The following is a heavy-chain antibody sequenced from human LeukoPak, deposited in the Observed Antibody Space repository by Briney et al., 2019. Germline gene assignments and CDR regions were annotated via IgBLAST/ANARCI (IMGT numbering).Heavy chain of an antibody. CDR3: AGDFYDSTGYYYDY. V-gene: IGHV3-23*01. D-gene: IGHD3-22*01. CDR2: VSGSGEKT. Sequence: PGGSLRLSRAASGFTFSGYTMSWVRQAPGKGLEWVSAVSGSGEKTYYADSVKGRFTISRDNSKGTLYLQINNLGAEVSALYYCAGDFYDSTGYYYDYWGQGTLVTVSS. CDR1: GFTFSGYT. J-gene: IGHJ4*02.